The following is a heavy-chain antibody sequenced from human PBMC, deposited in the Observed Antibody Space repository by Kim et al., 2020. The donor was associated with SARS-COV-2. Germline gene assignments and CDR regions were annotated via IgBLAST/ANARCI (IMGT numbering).Heavy chain of an antibody. J-gene: IGHJ4*02. CDR2: IYHSGST. CDR1: GYSISSGYY. V-gene: IGHV4-38-2*02. D-gene: IGHD3-22*01. Sequence: SETLSLTCTVSGYSISSGYYWGWIRQPPGKGLEWIGSIYHSGSTYYNPSLKSRVTISVDTSKNQFSLKLSSVTAADTAVYYCARDRAPGVDDSSGYYEDYWGQGTLVTVSS. CDR3: ARDRAPGVDDSSGYYEDY.